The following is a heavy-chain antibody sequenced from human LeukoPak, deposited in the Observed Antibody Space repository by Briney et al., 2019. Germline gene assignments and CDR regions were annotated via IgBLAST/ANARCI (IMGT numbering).Heavy chain of an antibody. J-gene: IGHJ4*02. CDR2: IYYSGST. CDR3: ATARERRPSGRLDY. Sequence: PSQTLSLTCTVSGGSISSGGYYWSWIRQHPGKGLEWTGYIYYSGSTYYNPSLKSRVTISVDTSKNQFSLKLSSVTAADTAVYYCATARERRPSGRLDYWGQGTLVTVSS. CDR1: GGSISSGGYY. V-gene: IGHV4-31*03.